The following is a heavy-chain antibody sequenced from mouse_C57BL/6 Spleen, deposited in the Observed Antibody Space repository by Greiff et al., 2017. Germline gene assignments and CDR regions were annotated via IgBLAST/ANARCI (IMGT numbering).Heavy chain of an antibody. CDR2: IYPGDGDT. V-gene: IGHV1-82*01. J-gene: IGHJ2*01. CDR1: GYAFSSSW. D-gene: IGHD1-1*01. Sequence: QVQLQQSGPELVKPGASVKISCKASGYAFSSSWMNWVKQRPGKGLEWIGRIYPGDGDTNYNGKFKGKATLTADKSSSTAYMQLSSLTSEDSAVYFCARHGSSYDYFDYWGQGTTLTVSS. CDR3: ARHGSSYDYFDY.